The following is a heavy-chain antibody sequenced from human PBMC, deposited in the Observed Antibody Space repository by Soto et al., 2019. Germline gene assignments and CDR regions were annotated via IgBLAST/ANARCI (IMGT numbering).Heavy chain of an antibody. CDR2: IWYDVSNK. J-gene: IGHJ4*02. Sequence: GGSLRLSCAASGFTFSSYGMHWVRQAPGKGLEWVAVIWYDVSNKYYADSVKGRFTISRDNSKNTLYLQMNSLRAEDTAVYYCARAEINYDSFGSFEYWGQGTLVTGSS. CDR3: ARAEINYDSFGSFEY. V-gene: IGHV3-33*01. D-gene: IGHD4-4*01. CDR1: GFTFSSYG.